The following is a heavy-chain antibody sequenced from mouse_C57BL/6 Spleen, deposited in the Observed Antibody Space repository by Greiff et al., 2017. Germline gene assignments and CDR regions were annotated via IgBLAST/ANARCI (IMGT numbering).Heavy chain of an antibody. Sequence: VQLQQPGAELVMPGASVKLSCKASGYTFTSYWMHWVKQRPGQGLEWIGEIDPSDSYTNYNQQFKGKSTLTVDKSSSAAYLQLSSLTSEVSAVYYCASARGDIDYWGQGTSLTVSS. CDR2: IDPSDSYT. J-gene: IGHJ2*02. V-gene: IGHV1-69*01. D-gene: IGHD2-13*01. CDR1: GYTFTSYW. CDR3: ASARGDIDY.